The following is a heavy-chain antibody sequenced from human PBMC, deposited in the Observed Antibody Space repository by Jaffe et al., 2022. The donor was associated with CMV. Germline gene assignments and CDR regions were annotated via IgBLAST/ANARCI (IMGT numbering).Heavy chain of an antibody. D-gene: IGHD3-22*01. CDR3: ARDYYDSSGYYSDFDY. CDR2: IYYSGST. V-gene: IGHV4-39*02. Sequence: QLQLQESGPGLVKPSETLSLTCTVSGGSISSSSYYWGWIRQPPGKGLEWIGSIYYSGSTYYNPSLKSRVTISVDTSKNQFSLKLSSVTAADTAVYYCARDYYDSSGYYSDFDYWGQGTLVTVSS. J-gene: IGHJ4*02. CDR1: GGSISSSSYY.